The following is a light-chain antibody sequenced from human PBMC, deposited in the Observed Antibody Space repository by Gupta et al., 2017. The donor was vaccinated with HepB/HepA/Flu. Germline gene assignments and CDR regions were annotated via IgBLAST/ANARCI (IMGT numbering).Light chain of an antibody. Sequence: DIQITQYPSTLHPSGGDRVTITGRVSQSISSWLPWYQQKPGKAPILLIHQASSFESGVTSSVSGSGSGTEFTLTIISLQPDDFATYYCHQYNSYTWTFGQGTKVEVK. V-gene: IGKV1-5*03. CDR2: QAS. CDR3: HQYNSYTWT. CDR1: QSISSW. J-gene: IGKJ1*01.